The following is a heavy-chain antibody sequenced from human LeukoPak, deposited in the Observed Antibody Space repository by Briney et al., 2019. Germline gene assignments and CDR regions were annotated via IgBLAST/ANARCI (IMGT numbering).Heavy chain of an antibody. CDR1: GFSLSTTGMC. D-gene: IGHD3-22*01. CDR2: FDWDDDK. Sequence: SGPALVKPTQILTLTCTFSGFSLSTTGMCVSWIRQPPGKALEWLARFDWDDDKHYTTSLKTRLTISKDTSKNQVVLTMTNMDPADTATYYCARTRGQYYYDSSGYPFDYWGQGTLVTVSS. V-gene: IGHV2-70*11. J-gene: IGHJ4*02. CDR3: ARTRGQYYYDSSGYPFDY.